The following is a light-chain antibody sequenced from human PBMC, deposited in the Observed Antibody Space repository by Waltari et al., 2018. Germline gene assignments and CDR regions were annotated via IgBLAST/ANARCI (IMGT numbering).Light chain of an antibody. J-gene: IGLJ3*02. CDR2: DLK. CDR1: SSNIGSNR. V-gene: IGLV1-51*01. Sequence: QSVLTQPPSVSAAPGQTVSISCSGTSSNIGSNRLSWYHQLPGTPPTLLSYDLKVRPAGLPDRVAGATSGTSATLGITGLQTGDEGDYYCASWDSRLSSWVFGGGTTVTVL. CDR3: ASWDSRLSSWV.